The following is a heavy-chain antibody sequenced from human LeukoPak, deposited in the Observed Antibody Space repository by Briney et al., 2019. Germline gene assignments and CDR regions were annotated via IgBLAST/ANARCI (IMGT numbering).Heavy chain of an antibody. CDR1: GGSISSSSYY. CDR3: ARLRGSSINI. Sequence: PSETLSLTCTVSGGSISSSSYYWGWIRQPPGKGLEWIGSIYYSGSTYSNPSLKSRVTISVDTSKNQLSLKLSSVTAADTAVYYCARLRGSSINIWGQGTMVTVSS. CDR2: IYYSGST. D-gene: IGHD2-2*01. V-gene: IGHV4-39*01. J-gene: IGHJ3*02.